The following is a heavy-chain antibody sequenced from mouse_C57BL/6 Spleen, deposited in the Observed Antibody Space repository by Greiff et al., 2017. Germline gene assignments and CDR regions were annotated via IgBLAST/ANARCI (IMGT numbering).Heavy chain of an antibody. CDR1: GFSLSTFGMG. Sequence: QVTLKVSGPGILQPSQTLSLTCSFSGFSLSTFGMGVGWLRQPSGKGLEWLAHIWWDDDKYYNPALKSRLTISKDTSKNRVFLKIANVDTADTATYYCARIITTVVAYYFDYWGQGTTLTVSS. V-gene: IGHV8-8*01. J-gene: IGHJ2*01. CDR2: IWWDDDK. CDR3: ARIITTVVAYYFDY. D-gene: IGHD1-1*01.